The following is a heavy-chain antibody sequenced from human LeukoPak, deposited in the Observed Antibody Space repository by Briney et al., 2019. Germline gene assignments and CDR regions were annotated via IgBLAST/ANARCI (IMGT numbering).Heavy chain of an antibody. J-gene: IGHJ4*02. Sequence: GGSLRLPCAASGFTFSSYSMNWVRQAPGKGLEWVSSISSSSSYIYYADSVKGRFTISRDNAKNSLYLQMNSLRAEDTAVYYCARENIVGSTWGDIDYWGQGTLVTVSS. CDR3: ARENIVGSTWGDIDY. V-gene: IGHV3-21*01. CDR1: GFTFSSYS. CDR2: ISSSSSYI. D-gene: IGHD1-26*01.